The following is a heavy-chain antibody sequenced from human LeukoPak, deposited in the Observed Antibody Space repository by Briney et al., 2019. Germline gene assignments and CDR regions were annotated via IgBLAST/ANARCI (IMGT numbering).Heavy chain of an antibody. V-gene: IGHV1-69*06. J-gene: IGHJ6*03. CDR2: IISFFWTA. CDR3: AKQGAARQYYYMDV. D-gene: IGHD5-18*01. CDR1: GCSFSSYA. Sequence: SSVKVSCKSSGCSFSSYAISWVRQAPGQGVEGVGRIISFFWTANYAHKFRERVTITADIVSNTAYLEVTRLTSDDTAVYFCAKQGAARQYYYMDVWGNGTTVTVSS.